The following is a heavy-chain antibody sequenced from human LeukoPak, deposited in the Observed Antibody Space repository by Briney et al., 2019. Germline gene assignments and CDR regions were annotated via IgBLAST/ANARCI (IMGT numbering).Heavy chain of an antibody. CDR1: GYTFTSYD. D-gene: IGHD3-9*01. CDR2: MNPNSGNT. Sequence: ASVKVSCKASGYTFTSYDINWVRQATGQGLEWMGWMNPNSGNTGYAQKFQGRVTITRNTSISTAYMELSSLRSEDTAVYYCARAQPYDDILTGYHYYSSSMDVWGKGTTVTISS. J-gene: IGHJ6*03. V-gene: IGHV1-8*03. CDR3: ARAQPYDDILTGYHYYSSSMDV.